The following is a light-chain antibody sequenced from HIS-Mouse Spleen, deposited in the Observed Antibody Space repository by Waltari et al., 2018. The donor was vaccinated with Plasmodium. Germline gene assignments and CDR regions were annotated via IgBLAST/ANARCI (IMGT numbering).Light chain of an antibody. CDR1: SSDVGGYNY. Sequence: QSALTQPRSVSGSPGQSVTISCNGTSSDVGGYNYVSWYQQHPGKAPKLMIYDVSKRPSGVPDRFSGSKSGNTASLTTSGLQAEYLADYYCCSYAGSYTLVFGGGTKLTVL. CDR3: CSYAGSYTLV. J-gene: IGLJ2*01. V-gene: IGLV2-11*01. CDR2: DVS.